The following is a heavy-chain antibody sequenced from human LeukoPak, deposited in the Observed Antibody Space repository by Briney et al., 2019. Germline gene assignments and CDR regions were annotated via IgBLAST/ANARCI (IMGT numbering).Heavy chain of an antibody. CDR3: ARDSPYYDSSGYYPSGAFDI. D-gene: IGHD3-22*01. V-gene: IGHV3-21*01. J-gene: IGHJ3*02. Sequence: GGSLRLSCAASGFTFSSYGMSWVRQAPGKGLEWVSSISSSSSYIYYADSVKGRFTISRDNAKNSLNLQMNSLRAEDMAVYYCARDSPYYDSSGYYPSGAFDIWGQGTMVTVSS. CDR2: ISSSSSYI. CDR1: GFTFSSYG.